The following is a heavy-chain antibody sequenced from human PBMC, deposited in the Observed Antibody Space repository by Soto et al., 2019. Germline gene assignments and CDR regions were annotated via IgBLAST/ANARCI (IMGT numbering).Heavy chain of an antibody. J-gene: IGHJ6*02. V-gene: IGHV3-33*03. CDR3: ASPLVAPVAGPYYFGMDV. Sequence: QVQLVESGGGVVQPGRSLRLSCAASGFTFSTYGFNWVRQAPGKGLEWVAVIWYDGNTKFYADSVKGRFTVSRDNSRNTLYLQMNSLRAEDTAVYYCASPLVAPVAGPYYFGMDVWGQGTTVIVSS. D-gene: IGHD6-19*01. CDR1: GFTFSTYG. CDR2: IWYDGNTK.